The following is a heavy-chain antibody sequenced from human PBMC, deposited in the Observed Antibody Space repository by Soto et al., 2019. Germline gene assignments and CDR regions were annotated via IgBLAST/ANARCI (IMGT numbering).Heavy chain of an antibody. D-gene: IGHD6-6*01. J-gene: IGHJ6*02. Sequence: GGSLRLSCAASGFTFSSYWMSWVRQAPGKGLEWVANIKQDGSEKYYVDSVKGRFTISRDNAKNSLYLQMNSLRAEDTAVYYCARSEYSSSSLPQFYYYYYGMDVWRQGTTVTVSS. V-gene: IGHV3-7*01. CDR3: ARSEYSSSSLPQFYYYYYGMDV. CDR2: IKQDGSEK. CDR1: GFTFSSYW.